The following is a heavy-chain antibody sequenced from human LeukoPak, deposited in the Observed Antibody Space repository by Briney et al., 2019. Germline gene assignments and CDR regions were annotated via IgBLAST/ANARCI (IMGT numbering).Heavy chain of an antibody. V-gene: IGHV3-21*01. J-gene: IGHJ3*02. CDR3: ARGRQWLPNDAFDI. Sequence: GGSLRLSCAASGFTFSSYSMNWVRQAPGKGLEWVSSISSSSSYIYYADSVEGRFTISRDNAKNSPYLQMNSLRAEDTAVYYCARGRQWLPNDAFDIWGQGTMVTVSS. CDR1: GFTFSSYS. CDR2: ISSSSSYI. D-gene: IGHD6-19*01.